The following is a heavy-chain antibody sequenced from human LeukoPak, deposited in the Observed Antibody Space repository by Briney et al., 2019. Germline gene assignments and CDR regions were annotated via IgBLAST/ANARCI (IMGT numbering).Heavy chain of an antibody. CDR3: AGNGGAATGFY. J-gene: IGHJ4*02. D-gene: IGHD1-1*01. V-gene: IGHV3-23*01. Sequence: GGSLRLSCAASGFTFSSYAMSWVRQAPGKGLEWVSTNSGSGGSTYYADSVKGRFTISRDNSKNTLYLQMNSLRAEDTAVYYCAGNGGAATGFYWGQGTLVTVSS. CDR1: GFTFSSYA. CDR2: NSGSGGST.